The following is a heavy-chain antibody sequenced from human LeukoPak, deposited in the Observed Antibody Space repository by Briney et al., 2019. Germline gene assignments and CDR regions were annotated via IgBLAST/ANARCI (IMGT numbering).Heavy chain of an antibody. CDR3: ARNSSGHAFEY. CDR1: GYSIISDYY. CDR2: VYHSGST. Sequence: SETLSLTCAVSGYSIISDYYWGWTRQSPGKGREWIGSVYHSGSTHYNPSLKSRVTMSVDTSKNQFSLKLNSVTAADTAVYYCARNSSGHAFEYWGQGSLVTVSS. J-gene: IGHJ4*02. D-gene: IGHD6-19*01. V-gene: IGHV4-38-2*01.